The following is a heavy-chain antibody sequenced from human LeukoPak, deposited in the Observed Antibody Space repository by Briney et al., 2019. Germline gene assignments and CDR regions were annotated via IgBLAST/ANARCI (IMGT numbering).Heavy chain of an antibody. D-gene: IGHD3-22*01. Sequence: GGSLRLSCAASGFTFTSYAMSWVRQAPGKELDWVSTISPSGGRTYYADSVKGRFTISRDNSKDTLYLQMNSLRAEDTAIYYCAKIADYYDSSGYGGTYFDYWGQGTLVTVSS. J-gene: IGHJ4*02. V-gene: IGHV3-23*01. CDR2: ISPSGGRT. CDR3: AKIADYYDSSGYGGTYFDY. CDR1: GFTFTSYA.